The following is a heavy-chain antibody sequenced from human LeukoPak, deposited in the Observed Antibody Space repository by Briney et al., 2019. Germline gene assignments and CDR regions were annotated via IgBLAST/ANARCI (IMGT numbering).Heavy chain of an antibody. CDR1: GGSISSYY. CDR3: ASVRLELSYYYYYMDV. V-gene: IGHV4-4*07. J-gene: IGHJ6*03. Sequence: SETLSLTCTVSGGSISSYYWSWIRQPAGKGLEWIGRIYTSGSTNYNPSLKSLVTMSVDTSKNQFSLKLSSVTAADTAVYYCASVRLELSYYYYYMDVWGKGTTVTVSS. D-gene: IGHD1-7*01. CDR2: IYTSGST.